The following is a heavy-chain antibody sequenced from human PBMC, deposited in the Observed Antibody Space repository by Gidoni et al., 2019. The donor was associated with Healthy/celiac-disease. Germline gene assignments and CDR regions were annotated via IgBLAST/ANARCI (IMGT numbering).Heavy chain of an antibody. CDR1: GYTFTSYG. J-gene: IGHJ4*02. Sequence: QFQLVQSGAEVKKPGASVKVSCKASGYTFTSYGISWLRQAPGQGLEWMGWISAYNGNTNYAQKLQGRVTMTTDTSTSTAYMELRSLRSDDTAVYYCARDIVVVPAAITCNFDYWGQGTLVTVSS. CDR3: ARDIVVVPAAITCNFDY. D-gene: IGHD2-2*01. V-gene: IGHV1-18*01. CDR2: ISAYNGNT.